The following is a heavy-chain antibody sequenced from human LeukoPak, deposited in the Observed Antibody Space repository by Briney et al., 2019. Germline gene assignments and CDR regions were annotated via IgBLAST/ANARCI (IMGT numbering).Heavy chain of an antibody. CDR1: GFTFSSFG. CDR2: IKQDGSEK. Sequence: GGSLRLSCAASGFTFSSFGMHWVRQAPGKGLEWVANIKQDGSEKYYVDSVKGRFTISRDNAKNSLYLQMNSLRAEDTAVYYCARDRVRSGSYYSEIDYWGQGTLVTVSS. V-gene: IGHV3-7*01. D-gene: IGHD1-26*01. CDR3: ARDRVRSGSYYSEIDY. J-gene: IGHJ4*02.